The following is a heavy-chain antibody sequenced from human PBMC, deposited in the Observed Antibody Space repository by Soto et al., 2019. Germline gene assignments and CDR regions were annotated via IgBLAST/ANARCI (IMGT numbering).Heavy chain of an antibody. V-gene: IGHV3-23*01. CDR2: ISGSGGST. CDR1: GFTFSSYA. J-gene: IGHJ4*02. CDR3: ARRGSGSYYDY. D-gene: IGHD1-26*01. Sequence: EVQLLESGGGLVQPGGSLRLSCAASGFTFSSYAMRWVRQAPVKGLEWVSAISGSGGSTYYADSVKGRFTISSDNSKNTLYLQRNSLSAEDTAVYYCARRGSGSYYDYWVQGTLVTVSS.